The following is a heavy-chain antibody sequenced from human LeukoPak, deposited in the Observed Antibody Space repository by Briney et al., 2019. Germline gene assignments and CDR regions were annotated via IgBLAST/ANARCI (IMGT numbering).Heavy chain of an antibody. CDR2: MNPNSGNT. D-gene: IGHD2-2*02. CDR1: GYTFTSYD. V-gene: IGHV1-8*01. CDR3: ARGRRDIVVVPAAIASGLRPSYYFDY. Sequence: GASLRVSCKASGYTFTSYDINWVRQAPGQGLEWMGWMNPNSGNTGYAQKFQGRVTMTRNTSISTAYMELSSLRSEDTAVYYCARGRRDIVVVPAAIASGLRPSYYFDYWGQGTLVTVSS. J-gene: IGHJ4*02.